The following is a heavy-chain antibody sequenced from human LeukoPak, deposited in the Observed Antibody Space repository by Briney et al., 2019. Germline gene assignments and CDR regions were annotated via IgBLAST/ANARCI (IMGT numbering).Heavy chain of an antibody. CDR3: ARAHSSRFDAFDI. J-gene: IGHJ3*02. D-gene: IGHD6-13*01. CDR2: VYYSGIT. V-gene: IGHV4-59*08. Sequence: SETLSLTCTVSGGSISYYYWTWMRQPPAKGLEWVGYVYYSGITKYNSSLKSRVTISVDTSRNQFSLKLSSVTAADTAMYYCARAHSSRFDAFDIWGQGTLVTVSS. CDR1: GGSISYYY.